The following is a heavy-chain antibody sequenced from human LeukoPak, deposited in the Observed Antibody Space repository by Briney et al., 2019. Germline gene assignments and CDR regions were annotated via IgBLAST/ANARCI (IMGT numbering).Heavy chain of an antibody. CDR1: GFTFSSYG. J-gene: IGHJ6*03. CDR2: ISSSSSYI. Sequence: PGGSLRLSCAASGFTFSSYGMHWVRQAPGKGLEWVSSISSSSSYIYYADSVKGRFTISRDNAKNSLYLQMNSLRAEDTAVYYCARLGRYYYYMDVWGKGTPVTVSS. V-gene: IGHV3-21*01. CDR3: ARLGRYYYYMDV.